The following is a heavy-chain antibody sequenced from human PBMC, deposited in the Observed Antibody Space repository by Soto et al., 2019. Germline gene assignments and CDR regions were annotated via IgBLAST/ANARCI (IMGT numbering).Heavy chain of an antibody. CDR2: IYSAGNT. V-gene: IGHV3-66*04. CDR1: GFTVSSNY. Sequence: PGGSLRLSCAASGFTVSSNYMSWVRQAPGKGLEWISIIYSAGNTYYADSVKGRFTISRDNSKNTLYLQMNSLGAEDTAVYYCARQFVVGRLIIDGHMGMDVRVQ. D-gene: IGHD1-26*01. CDR3: ARQFVVGRLIIDGHMGMDV. J-gene: IGHJ6*02.